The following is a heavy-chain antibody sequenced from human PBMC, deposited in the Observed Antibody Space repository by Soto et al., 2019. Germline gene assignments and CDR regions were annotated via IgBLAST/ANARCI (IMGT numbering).Heavy chain of an antibody. CDR3: ARGGDSSGYYPYY. CDR1: GGTFSSYT. J-gene: IGHJ4*02. V-gene: IGHV1-69*02. D-gene: IGHD3-22*01. CDR2: IIPILGIA. Sequence: QVQLVQSGAEVKKPGSSVKVSCKASGGTFSSYTISWVRQAPGRGLEWMGRIIPILGIANYAQKFQGRVTITADKSTSTAYMELSSLRSEDTAVYYCARGGDSSGYYPYYWGQGTLVTVSS.